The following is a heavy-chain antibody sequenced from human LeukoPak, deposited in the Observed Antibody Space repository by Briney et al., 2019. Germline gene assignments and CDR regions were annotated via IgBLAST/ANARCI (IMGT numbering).Heavy chain of an antibody. D-gene: IGHD6-19*01. CDR1: GFTFSSYW. J-gene: IGHJ4*02. CDR2: IEQDGSEK. CDR3: ARVAAMAGTVIDS. Sequence: GGSLRLSCAASGFTFSSYWMSWVRQAPGKGLEWVANIEQDGSEKYHVDSVKGRFTISRDNAKNSLYLQMNNLRAEDRAVYYCARVAAMAGTVIDSWGQGTLVTVSS. V-gene: IGHV3-7*01.